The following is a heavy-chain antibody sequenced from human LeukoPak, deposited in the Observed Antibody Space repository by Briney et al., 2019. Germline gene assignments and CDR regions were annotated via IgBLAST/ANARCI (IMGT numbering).Heavy chain of an antibody. Sequence: PSETLSLTCAVSGGSISSSNWWSWVRQPPGKGLEWIGEIYHSGSTNYNPSLKSRVTISVDKSKNQFSLKLSSVTAADTAVYYCARVVPAAIASGAHFDYWGQGTLVTVSS. D-gene: IGHD2-2*02. CDR2: IYHSGST. V-gene: IGHV4-4*02. CDR3: ARVVPAAIASGAHFDY. J-gene: IGHJ4*02. CDR1: GGSISSSNW.